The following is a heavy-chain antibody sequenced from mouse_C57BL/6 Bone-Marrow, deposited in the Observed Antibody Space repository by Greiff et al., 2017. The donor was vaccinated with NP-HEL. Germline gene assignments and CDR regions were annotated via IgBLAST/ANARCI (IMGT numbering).Heavy chain of an antibody. V-gene: IGHV1-59*01. D-gene: IGHD3-2*02. J-gene: IGHJ4*01. CDR1: GYTFTSYW. CDR2: IDPSDSYT. CDR3: ARRLRLRRKDAMDY. Sequence: QVQLQQPGAELVRPGTSVKLSCKASGYTFTSYWMHWVKQRPGQGLEWIGVIDPSDSYTNYNQKFKGKATLTVDTSSSTAYMQLSSLTSEDSAVYYCARRLRLRRKDAMDYWGQGTSVTVSS.